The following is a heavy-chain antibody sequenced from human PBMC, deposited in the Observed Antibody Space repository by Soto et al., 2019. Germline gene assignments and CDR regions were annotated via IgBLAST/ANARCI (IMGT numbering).Heavy chain of an antibody. CDR2: IKQDGSEK. Sequence: PWGSLRLSCAASGFTFSSYWMSWVRQAPGKGLEWVANIKQDGSEKYYVDSVKGRFTIPRDNAKNSLYLQMNSLRAEDTAVYYCARTYCSSTSCYGAFDIWGQGTMVTVSS. J-gene: IGHJ3*02. D-gene: IGHD2-2*01. CDR1: GFTFSSYW. CDR3: ARTYCSSTSCYGAFDI. V-gene: IGHV3-7*01.